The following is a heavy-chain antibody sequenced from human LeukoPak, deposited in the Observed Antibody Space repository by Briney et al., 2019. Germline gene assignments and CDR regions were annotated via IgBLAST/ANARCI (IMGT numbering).Heavy chain of an antibody. V-gene: IGHV3-11*01. CDR3: ARDGKTTGSFDY. Sequence: NAGGSLRLSCAASGFTFSDYYMSWIRQAPGKGLEWVSYISSSGSTIYYADSVKGRFTISSDNAKNSLYLQMASLRAEDTAVYYCARDGKTTGSFDYWGQGTLVTVSS. CDR1: GFTFSDYY. D-gene: IGHD1-1*01. J-gene: IGHJ4*02. CDR2: ISSSGSTI.